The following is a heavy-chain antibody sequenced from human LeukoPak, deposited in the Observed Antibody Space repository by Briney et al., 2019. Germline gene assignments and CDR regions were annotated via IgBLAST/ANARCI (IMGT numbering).Heavy chain of an antibody. J-gene: IGHJ4*02. D-gene: IGHD3-3*01. CDR2: IYYSGST. CDR3: ARGPDFWSGSHFDY. V-gene: IGHV4-59*01. CDR1: GGSISSYY. Sequence: SETLSLTCTVSGGSISSYYWSWIRQPPGKGLEWIGHIYYSGSTNYNPSLKSRVTISVDTSKNQFSLKLSSVTAADTAVYYCARGPDFWSGSHFDYWGQGTLVTVSS.